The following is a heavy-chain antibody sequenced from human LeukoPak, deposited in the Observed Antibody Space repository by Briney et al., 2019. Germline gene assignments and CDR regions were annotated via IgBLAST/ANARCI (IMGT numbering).Heavy chain of an antibody. CDR3: ASMVGTFAGFDY. V-gene: IGHV4-39*07. Sequence: SETLSLTCTVSGGSISSSSYYWGWIRQPPGKGLDWIGSTYYSGSTYYDPSLKSRVTISVDTSKNQFSLKLSSVTAADTAVYYCASMVGTFAGFDYWGQGTLVTVSS. CDR2: TYYSGST. D-gene: IGHD4/OR15-4a*01. CDR1: GGSISSSSYY. J-gene: IGHJ4*02.